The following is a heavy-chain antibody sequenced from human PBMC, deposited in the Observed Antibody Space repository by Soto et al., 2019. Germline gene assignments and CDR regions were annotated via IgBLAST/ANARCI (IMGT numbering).Heavy chain of an antibody. CDR2: IYYSGST. J-gene: IGHJ5*02. V-gene: IGHV4-39*02. Sequence: SETLSLTCTVSGGSISSSSYYWGWIRQPPGKGLEWIGSIYYSGSTYYNPSLKSRVTISVDTSKNQFSLKLSSVTAADTAVYYCARDLRELRLDPWGQGTLVTVSS. CDR1: GGSISSSSYY. CDR3: ARDLRELRLDP. D-gene: IGHD1-7*01.